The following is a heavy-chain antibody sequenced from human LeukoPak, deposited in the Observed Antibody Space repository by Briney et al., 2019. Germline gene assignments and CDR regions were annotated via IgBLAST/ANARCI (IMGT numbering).Heavy chain of an antibody. CDR3: ARGRSWFPLDY. CDR1: GGSFSGYY. Sequence: MSSETLFLTCAVYGGSFSGYYWSWIRQPPGKGLEWIGEINHSGSTNYNPSLKSRVTISVDTSKNQFSLKLSSVTAADTAVYYCARGRSWFPLDYWGQGTLVTVSS. D-gene: IGHD6-13*01. J-gene: IGHJ4*02. V-gene: IGHV4-34*01. CDR2: INHSGST.